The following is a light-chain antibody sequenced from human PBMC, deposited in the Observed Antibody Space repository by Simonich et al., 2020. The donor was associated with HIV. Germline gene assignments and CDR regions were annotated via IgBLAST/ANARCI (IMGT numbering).Light chain of an antibody. V-gene: IGLV2-23*01. CDR2: EGS. CDR3: CSYARSTTWL. CDR1: SSDVGSYNL. Sequence: QSALTQPASVSGSPGQSITISCTGTSSDVGSYNLVSWYQPHAGKAPKVMIYEGSKRPSGVANRFSGSKSGNTASLTISGLQAEDEADYYCCSYARSTTWLFGGGTKLTVL. J-gene: IGLJ3*02.